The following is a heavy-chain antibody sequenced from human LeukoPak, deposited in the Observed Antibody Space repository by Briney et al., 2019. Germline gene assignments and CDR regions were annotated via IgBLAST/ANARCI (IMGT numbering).Heavy chain of an antibody. CDR1: GDIFTGSF. CDR3: ARADPVAY. CDR2: INSNTGGT. V-gene: IGHV1-2*02. J-gene: IGHJ4*02. Sequence: GASVKVSCKASGDIFTGSFIHWVRQAPGQGLEWMGWINSNTGGTKFARKFQGRVTMTRDTSINTAYMELSSLRSDDTAVYYCARADPVAYWGQGTQVTVSS.